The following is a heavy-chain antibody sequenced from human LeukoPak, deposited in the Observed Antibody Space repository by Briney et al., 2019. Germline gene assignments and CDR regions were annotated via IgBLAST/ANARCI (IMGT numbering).Heavy chain of an antibody. J-gene: IGHJ4*02. CDR2: IYHSGST. D-gene: IGHD2-15*01. CDR1: GYSISSGYY. V-gene: IGHV4-38-2*01. Sequence: PSETLSLTCAVSGYSISSGYYWGWIRQPPGKGLEWIGSIYHSGSTYYNPSLKSRVTISVDTSKNQFSLELSSVTAADTAVYYCARKGRYCSGGSCYSELDYWGQGTLVTVSS. CDR3: ARKGRYCSGGSCYSELDY.